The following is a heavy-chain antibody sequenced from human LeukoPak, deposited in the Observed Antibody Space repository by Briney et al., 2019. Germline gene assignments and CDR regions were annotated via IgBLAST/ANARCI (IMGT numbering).Heavy chain of an antibody. J-gene: IGHJ4*02. CDR2: MNSNSGNT. D-gene: IGHD5-12*01. CDR3: ARGIWPPVGSIVATIDFDY. Sequence: GASVKVSCKASGYTFTRYDINWVRQATGQGLEWMGLMNSNSGNTGYAQKFRGRVTMTRNTSLSTACMELRGLRAEDTAVYYCARGIWPPVGSIVATIDFDYGGQGTLVTVSS. V-gene: IGHV1-8*01. CDR1: GYTFTRYD.